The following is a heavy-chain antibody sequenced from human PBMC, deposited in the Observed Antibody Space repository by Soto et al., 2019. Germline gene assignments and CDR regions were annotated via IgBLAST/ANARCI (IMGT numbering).Heavy chain of an antibody. CDR1: GFTFSDHW. D-gene: IGHD6-19*01. CDR3: ARGYSSGPDY. Sequence: EVPLVESGGGVVQPGGSLRLSCAASGFTFSDHWMHWVRQVPGKGLVWVARINSDGSTTTYADSVKGRFTISRANARNTLYLHMDSLRAGDTALYYCARGYSSGPDYWGQGTLDTVSS. CDR2: INSDGSTT. V-gene: IGHV3-74*01. J-gene: IGHJ4*02.